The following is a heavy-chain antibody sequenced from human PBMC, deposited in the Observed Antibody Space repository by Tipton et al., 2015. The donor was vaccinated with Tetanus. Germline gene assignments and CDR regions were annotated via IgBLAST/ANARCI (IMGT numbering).Heavy chain of an antibody. D-gene: IGHD6-13*01. CDR3: AAAIVRWFGP. V-gene: IGHV4-34*01. J-gene: IGHJ5*02. CDR1: GGSFRDNF. CDR2: INYAGST. Sequence: TLSRTCAVHGGSFRDNFWSWIRQSPGKGLEWIAEINYAGSTNYNPSLKSRVTISVDTSKKEVSLKLNSVTAADTAVYYCAAAIVRWFGPWGQGTLVTVSS.